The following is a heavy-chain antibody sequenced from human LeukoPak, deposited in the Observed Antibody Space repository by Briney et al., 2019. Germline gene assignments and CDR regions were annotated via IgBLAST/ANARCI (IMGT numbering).Heavy chain of an antibody. J-gene: IGHJ4*02. D-gene: IGHD2-21*02. CDR1: GFTFDDYV. Sequence: TGGSLRLSCAASGFTFDDYVMHWVRQAPGKGLEWVSYISSSGSTIYYADSVKGRFTISRDNAKNSLYLQMNSLRADDTAVHYCARVGSLLLFDYWGQGTLVTVSS. V-gene: IGHV3-11*01. CDR3: ARVGSLLLFDY. CDR2: ISSSGSTI.